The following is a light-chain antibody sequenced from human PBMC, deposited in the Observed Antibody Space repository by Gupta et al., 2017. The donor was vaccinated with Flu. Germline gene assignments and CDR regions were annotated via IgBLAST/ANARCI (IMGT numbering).Light chain of an antibody. Sequence: VTIPCSGSTSNIGSNYVFWYQQLPGTAPKLLVDINNQRPSGVPDRFSGSKSGTSASLAISGLRSEDEADDYCAAWDDSLRGVVFGGGTKLTVL. CDR3: AAWDDSLRGVV. CDR2: INN. J-gene: IGLJ2*01. V-gene: IGLV1-47*02. CDR1: TSNIGSNY.